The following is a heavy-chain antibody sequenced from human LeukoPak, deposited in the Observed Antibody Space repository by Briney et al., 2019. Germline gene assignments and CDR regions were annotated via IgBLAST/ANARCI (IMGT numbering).Heavy chain of an antibody. CDR1: GYTFTDYY. CDR3: AREAGDGSGSFDP. Sequence: ASVKVSCKSSGYTFTDYYIHWVRQAPGQGLEWMGRINPNSGGTNYAQEFQGRVTMTRDTSITTAYMKLSGLRSDDTAVYYCAREAGDGSGSFDPWGQGTLVTVS. D-gene: IGHD3-10*01. V-gene: IGHV1-2*06. CDR2: INPNSGGT. J-gene: IGHJ5*02.